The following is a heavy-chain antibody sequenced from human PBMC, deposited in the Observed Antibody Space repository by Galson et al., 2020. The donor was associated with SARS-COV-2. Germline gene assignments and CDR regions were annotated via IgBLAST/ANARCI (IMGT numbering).Heavy chain of an antibody. CDR3: ATFGMFNDSSVYQSLSDY. J-gene: IGHJ4*02. D-gene: IGHD3-22*01. CDR1: GGSFSGNY. V-gene: IGHV4-34*01. Sequence: SETLSLTCAVYGGSFSGNYWSWIRQPPGKGLEWIGEINHRGSTNYNPSLKNRVTISVDTSKNHFSLKLNSVTAADTAVYYCATFGMFNDSSVYQSLSDYWGQGTLVTVSS. CDR2: INHRGST.